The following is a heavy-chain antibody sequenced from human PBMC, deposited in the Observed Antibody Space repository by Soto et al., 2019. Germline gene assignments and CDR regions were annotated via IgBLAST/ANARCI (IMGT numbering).Heavy chain of an antibody. CDR3: ARGFKGGTQEIVVVPAGHPFDD. J-gene: IGHJ4*02. Sequence: SETLSLTCAVYGGSFSGYYWSWIRQPPGKGLEWIGEINHSGSTNYNPSLKSRVTISVDTSKNQFSLKLSSVTAADTAVYYCARGFKGGTQEIVVVPAGHPFDDWGQGTLVTVSS. V-gene: IGHV4-34*01. D-gene: IGHD2-2*01. CDR1: GGSFSGYY. CDR2: INHSGST.